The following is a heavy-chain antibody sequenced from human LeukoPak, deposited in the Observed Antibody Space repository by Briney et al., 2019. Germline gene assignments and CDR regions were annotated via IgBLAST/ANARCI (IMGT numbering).Heavy chain of an antibody. CDR2: ISSSGSTI. J-gene: IGHJ4*02. Sequence: PSGGSLRLSCAASGFTFSSYEMNWVRQAPGKGLDWVSYISSSGSTIYYADSVKGRFTSARDNAKNSLYLQMNSLRAEDTAVYYCASGPIRYSYRGPYYFDYWGQGTLVTVSS. CDR1: GFTFSSYE. V-gene: IGHV3-48*03. D-gene: IGHD5-18*01. CDR3: ASGPIRYSYRGPYYFDY.